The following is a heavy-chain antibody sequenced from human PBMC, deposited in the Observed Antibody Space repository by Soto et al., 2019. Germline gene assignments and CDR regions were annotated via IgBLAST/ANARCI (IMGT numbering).Heavy chain of an antibody. J-gene: IGHJ4*02. D-gene: IGHD6-13*01. CDR3: ARAFGSTDY. Sequence: QVQLVQSGAEVKKPGASVKVSCEASGYTFSSYGISWVRQAPGQGFEWMGWISVYNSITRDAQKFQGRVTTTTDTSTSTAYMELRSLTSDDTAVYYCARAFGSTDYWGQGTRVTVSS. V-gene: IGHV1-18*01. CDR2: ISVYNSIT. CDR1: GYTFSSYG.